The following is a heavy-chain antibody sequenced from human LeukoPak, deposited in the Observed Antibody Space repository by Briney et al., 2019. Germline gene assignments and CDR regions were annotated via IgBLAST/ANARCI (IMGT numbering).Heavy chain of an antibody. Sequence: PGGSLRLSCVASGFTFSNYAVMWVRQAPGQGLEWVSAITGGGTTRYADSVKGRFTISRDNSKNTLYLQMNSLRVEDTAQYFCARDPNGDYIGAFEFWGQGTGVTVS. CDR1: GFTFSNYA. CDR2: ITGGGTT. J-gene: IGHJ3*01. D-gene: IGHD4-17*01. CDR3: ARDPNGDYIGAFEF. V-gene: IGHV3-23*01.